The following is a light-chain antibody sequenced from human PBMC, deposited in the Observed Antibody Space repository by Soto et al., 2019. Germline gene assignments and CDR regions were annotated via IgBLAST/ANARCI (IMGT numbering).Light chain of an antibody. CDR3: QQYDNLPLT. CDR1: QDISNY. V-gene: IGKV1-33*01. CDR2: DAS. Sequence: DIPMTQSPSSLSASVGDRVTITCQASQDISNYLNWYQQKPGKAPKLLIYDASNLETGVPSRFSGSGSETYFTFTISSLQPEDIATYYCQQYDNLPLTFGQGTKLDIK. J-gene: IGKJ2*01.